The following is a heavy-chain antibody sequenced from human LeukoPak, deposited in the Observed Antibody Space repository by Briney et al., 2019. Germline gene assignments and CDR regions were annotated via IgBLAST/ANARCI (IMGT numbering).Heavy chain of an antibody. D-gene: IGHD4/OR15-4a*01. V-gene: IGHV3-48*04. Sequence: GGSLRLSCVASGFTFNTYTFNWVRQAPGKGLEWLSYISSGGLTIFYADSVKGRFTISRDNTKNAIYLDMTNLRAEDTAVYYCARDFDYGDYIDFWGQGTLVAVSS. J-gene: IGHJ4*02. CDR2: ISSGGLTI. CDR3: ARDFDYGDYIDF. CDR1: GFTFNTYT.